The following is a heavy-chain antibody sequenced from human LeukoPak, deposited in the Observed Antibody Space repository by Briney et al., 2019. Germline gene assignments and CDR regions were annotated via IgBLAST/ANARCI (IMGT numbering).Heavy chain of an antibody. Sequence: PGGSLRLSCAASGFTFNDFSMNWVRQAPGKGLEWVSYISRSSGTIYYADSVKGRFTISRDNAKNSLYLQMSSLRAEDTAVYYCAGNKHGDYVDYWGQGTLVTVSS. CDR2: ISRSSGTI. D-gene: IGHD4-17*01. V-gene: IGHV3-48*04. CDR3: AGNKHGDYVDY. CDR1: GFTFNDFS. J-gene: IGHJ4*02.